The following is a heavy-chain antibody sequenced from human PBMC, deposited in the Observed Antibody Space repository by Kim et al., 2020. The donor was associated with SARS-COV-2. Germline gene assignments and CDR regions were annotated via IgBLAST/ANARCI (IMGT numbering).Heavy chain of an antibody. J-gene: IGHJ6*02. CDR1: GFTFSDHY. V-gene: IGHV3-72*01. D-gene: IGHD3-10*01. Sequence: GGSLRLSCAASGFTFSDHYMDWVRQAPGKGLEWVGRTRNKANSYTTEYAASVKGRFTISRDDSKNSLYLQMNSLKTEDTAVYYCASGFGVWFGDSYYYYGMDVWGQGTTVTVSS. CDR3: ASGFGVWFGDSYYYYGMDV. CDR2: TRNKANSYTT.